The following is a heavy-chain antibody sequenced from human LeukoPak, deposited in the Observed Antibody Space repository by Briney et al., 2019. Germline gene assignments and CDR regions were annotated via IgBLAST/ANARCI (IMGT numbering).Heavy chain of an antibody. V-gene: IGHV1-8*02. CDR2: MNPKTDNT. D-gene: IGHD2/OR15-2a*01. J-gene: IGHJ4*02. CDR3: ARSGPISLRF. Sequence: ASVKVSCKASGYTFTDYYMHWVRQAPGQGLEWMGWMNPKTDNTEYAQKFQGRVTLTWTTSISTAYMELSSLKSEDTAVYFCARSGPISLRFWGQGTLVTVSS. CDR1: GYTFTDYY.